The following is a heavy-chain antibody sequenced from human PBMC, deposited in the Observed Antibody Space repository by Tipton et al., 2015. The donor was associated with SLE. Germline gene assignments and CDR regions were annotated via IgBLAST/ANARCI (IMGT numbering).Heavy chain of an antibody. J-gene: IGHJ4*02. CDR1: VYSISSSHW. V-gene: IGHV4-28*02. CDR2: IYYGGTI. CDR3: ARVLDVLDY. D-gene: IGHD6-6*01. Sequence: TLSLTCNVSVYSISSSHWWGWIRQPPGKGLEWIGHIYYGGTIYYNPSLESRVTISMDTSKNQFSLKLTSVTAADTAVYYCARVLDVLDYWGQGTLVTVSS.